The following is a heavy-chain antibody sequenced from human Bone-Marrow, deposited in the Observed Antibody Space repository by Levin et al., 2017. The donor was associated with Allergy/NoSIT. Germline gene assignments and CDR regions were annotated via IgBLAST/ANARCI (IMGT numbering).Heavy chain of an antibody. CDR1: GFTFSSYG. CDR2: ISYDGSNK. D-gene: IGHD6-25*01. J-gene: IGHJ6*02. Sequence: GGSLRLSCAASGFTFSSYGMHWVRQAPGKGLEWVAVISYDGSNKYYADSVKGRFTISRDNSKNTLYLQMNSLRAEDTAVYYCAKDFSRGYVAATGGYYYYGMDGWGQGTTVTVSS. V-gene: IGHV3-30*18. CDR3: AKDFSRGYVAATGGYYYYGMDG.